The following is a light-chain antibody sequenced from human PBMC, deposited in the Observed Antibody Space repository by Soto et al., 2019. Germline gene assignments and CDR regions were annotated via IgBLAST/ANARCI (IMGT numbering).Light chain of an antibody. CDR3: HQRSNWPPDT. V-gene: IGKV3-11*01. J-gene: IGKJ5*01. CDR2: GGS. CDR1: QSVHTF. Sequence: EIVLTQSPDTLSLSPAEGASLSCRASQSVHTFLGGYQHKPGQAPRLLIYGGSTRATGDPGRFSGSGSGTDFTLTISSLEPEDFAVYYCHQRSNWPPDTLGQGTRLES.